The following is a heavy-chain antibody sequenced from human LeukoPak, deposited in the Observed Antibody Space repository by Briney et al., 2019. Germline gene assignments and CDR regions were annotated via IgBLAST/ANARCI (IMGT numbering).Heavy chain of an antibody. Sequence: SETLSLTCTVSGGSISTYYWSWLRQPPGKGLEWIAYISYSGSTDYNPSLKSRITISVHTSKNQFSLKLSSVTAADTAVYYCARHDHGYSSGRFDCWGQGTLVTVSS. CDR1: GGSISTYY. D-gene: IGHD5-18*01. CDR3: ARHDHGYSSGRFDC. V-gene: IGHV4-59*01. J-gene: IGHJ4*02. CDR2: ISYSGST.